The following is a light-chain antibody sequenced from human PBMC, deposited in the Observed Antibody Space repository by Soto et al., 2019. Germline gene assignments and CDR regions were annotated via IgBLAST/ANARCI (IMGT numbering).Light chain of an antibody. CDR3: QQYGSSPLT. J-gene: IGKJ4*01. CDR2: GAS. CDR1: QSVSSSY. V-gene: IGKV3-20*01. Sequence: IVLTQAPGTLSFSAGERSTLSCRASQSVSSSYLAWYQQKPGQAPRLLIYGASSRATGIPDRFSGSGSGTDFTLTISRLEPEDFAVYYCQQYGSSPLTFGGGTKVDIK.